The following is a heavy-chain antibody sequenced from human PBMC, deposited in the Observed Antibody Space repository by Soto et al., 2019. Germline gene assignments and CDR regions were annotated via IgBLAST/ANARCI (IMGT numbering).Heavy chain of an antibody. CDR3: ARLYGGNSGMDV. CDR2: IYYSGST. CDR1: GDSISSGDYY. V-gene: IGHV4-31*03. D-gene: IGHD4-17*01. Sequence: SENLSLTCTVSGDSISSGDYYWSWIRQHPGKGLEWIGYIYYSGSTYHNPSLKSRVTMSVDTSKNRFSLKLSSMTAADTAMYYCARLYGGNSGMDVWGQGTTVTVSS. J-gene: IGHJ6*02.